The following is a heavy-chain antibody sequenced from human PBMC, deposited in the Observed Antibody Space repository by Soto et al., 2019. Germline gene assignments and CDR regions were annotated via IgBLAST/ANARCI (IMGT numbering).Heavy chain of an antibody. CDR2: IYYSGST. D-gene: IGHD2-2*01. CDR1: GDSITNSRYY. J-gene: IGHJ4*02. V-gene: IGHV4-39*01. CDR3: ARQTASIVRQGDFDY. Sequence: ESGPGVVKPSETLSLTCSVSGDSITNSRYYWGWIRQPPQTGLEWIGSIYYSGSTFYNPSLKSRVTVSVDTSKNQFSLKLTSVSAADTSLDFCARQTASIVRQGDFDYWGQGTLVTVSS.